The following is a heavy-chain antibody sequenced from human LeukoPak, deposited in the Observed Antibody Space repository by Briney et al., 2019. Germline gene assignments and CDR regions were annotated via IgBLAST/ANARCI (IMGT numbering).Heavy chain of an antibody. CDR3: ARGHRSTLYYFDY. D-gene: IGHD5/OR15-5a*01. V-gene: IGHV4-39*07. CDR1: GGSISSSSYY. J-gene: IGHJ4*02. CDR2: IYYSGST. Sequence: SETLSLTCTVSGGSISSSSYYRGWIRQPPGKGLEWIGSIYYSGSTYYNPSLKSRVTISVDTSKNQFSLKLSSVTAADTAVYYCARGHRSTLYYFDYWGQGTLVTVSS.